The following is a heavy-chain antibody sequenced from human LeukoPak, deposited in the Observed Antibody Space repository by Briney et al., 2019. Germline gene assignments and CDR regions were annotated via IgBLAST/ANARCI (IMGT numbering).Heavy chain of an antibody. CDR1: GYNFTTYG. V-gene: IGHV1-18*01. J-gene: IGHJ5*02. D-gene: IGHD2-2*01. CDR2: ISAYNGNR. CDR3: ARARVVPAAMYNWFDP. Sequence: ASVKVSCKASGYNFTTYGVSWVRQAPGQGLEWMGWISAYNGNRNYAQKFQGRVTMTTDTSTTTAYMELRSLRSEDTAVYYCARARVVPAAMYNWFDPWGQGTLVTVSS.